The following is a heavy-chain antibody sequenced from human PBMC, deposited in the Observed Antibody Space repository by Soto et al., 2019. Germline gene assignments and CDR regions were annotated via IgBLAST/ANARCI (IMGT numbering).Heavy chain of an antibody. Sequence: QVQLVESGGGVVQPGRSLRLSCAASGFTFSSYGMHWVRQAPGKGLAWVAVIWYDGSNKYYADSVKGRFTISRDNSKNTLYLQMTSLRAEDTAVYYCARDRWYRDDSMGWFDPWGQGTLVTVSS. J-gene: IGHJ5*02. CDR1: GFTFSSYG. CDR3: ARDRWYRDDSMGWFDP. CDR2: IWYDGSNK. V-gene: IGHV3-33*01. D-gene: IGHD2-15*01.